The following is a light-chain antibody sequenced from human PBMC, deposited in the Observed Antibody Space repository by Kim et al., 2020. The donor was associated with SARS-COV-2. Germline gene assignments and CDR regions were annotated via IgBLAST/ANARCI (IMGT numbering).Light chain of an antibody. CDR3: QHYNNWPPWT. CDR2: GAS. Sequence: GERATLSCRASQSIRSNLAWYQQKPGQAPRLLISGASTRATGVPARFSGSGSGTDFTLTISSLQSEDFAVYYCQHYNNWPPWTFGQGTKVDIK. V-gene: IGKV3-15*01. J-gene: IGKJ1*01. CDR1: QSIRSN.